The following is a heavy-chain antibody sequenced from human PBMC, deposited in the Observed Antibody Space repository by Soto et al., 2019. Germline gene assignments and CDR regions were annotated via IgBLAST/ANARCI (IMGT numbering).Heavy chain of an antibody. V-gene: IGHV2-5*02. D-gene: IGHD2-2*01. CDR3: EQRHCSRTSCYGMDV. CDR1: GFSLSTRGVG. Sequence: GSGPTLVNPTQTLTLTCTFSGFSLSTRGVGVGWIRHPPGKALDWRALIYWDDDKRYSPCLEIMLTIPKDTSKNQVVLTMTNMDPVDTATYYCEQRHCSRTSCYGMDVWGLGTTVTVSS. J-gene: IGHJ6*02. CDR2: IYWDDDK.